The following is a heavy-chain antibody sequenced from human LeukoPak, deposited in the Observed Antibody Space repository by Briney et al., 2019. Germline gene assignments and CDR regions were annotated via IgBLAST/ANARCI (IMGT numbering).Heavy chain of an antibody. V-gene: IGHV3-30*14. CDR3: ARDKVDQFGAVVHYFDY. CDR2: ISFDGTNK. D-gene: IGHD6-19*01. J-gene: IGHJ4*02. CDR1: GFTFSNYA. Sequence: GRSPRLSCAASGFTFSNYAMHWVRQAPGKGLEWVAVISFDGTNKYYANSVQGRFTISRDNSKNTIYLQMNSLRAEDTAMYYCARDKVDQFGAVVHYFDYWGQGTLVTVSS.